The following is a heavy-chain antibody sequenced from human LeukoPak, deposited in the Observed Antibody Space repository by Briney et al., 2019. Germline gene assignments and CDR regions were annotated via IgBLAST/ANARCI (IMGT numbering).Heavy chain of an antibody. CDR1: GYTFTGYY. V-gene: IGHV1-2*02. D-gene: IGHD1-26*01. J-gene: IGHJ4*02. Sequence: ASVKVSCKASGYTFTGYYMHWVRQAPGQGLGWMGWINPNSGGTNYAQKFQGRVTMTRDTSISTAYMELSRLRSDDKAVYYCARSGSRGTRVHFDYWGQGTLVTVSS. CDR2: INPNSGGT. CDR3: ARSGSRGTRVHFDY.